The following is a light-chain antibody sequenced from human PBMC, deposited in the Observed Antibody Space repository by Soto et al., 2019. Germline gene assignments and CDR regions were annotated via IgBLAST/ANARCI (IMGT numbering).Light chain of an antibody. V-gene: IGKV3-11*01. J-gene: IGKJ1*01. CDR2: DAS. Sequence: IVLTHSPATLSLSPGERAALPCRASQSVSTSLAWYQHKPGQAPRLIIYDASKRAPGIPARFSGSGSGTDFTLTISSPEPEDFAVYYCQVRDVWPTFGQGTKWIS. CDR3: QVRDVWPT. CDR1: QSVSTS.